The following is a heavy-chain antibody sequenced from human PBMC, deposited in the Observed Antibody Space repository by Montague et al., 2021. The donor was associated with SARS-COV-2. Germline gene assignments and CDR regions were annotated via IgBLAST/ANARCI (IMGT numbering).Heavy chain of an antibody. CDR2: IYYNGNT. D-gene: IGHD3-9*01. CDR1: TGSFSSFY. J-gene: IGHJ6*02. V-gene: IGHV4-59*01. Sequence: SETLSLTCAVFTGSFSSFYWNWIRQPPAKGLEWIGNIYYNGNTXXXSSXXXRVTISVDTSKKQFSLKLTSVTAADTAIYYCAGLRYFDWHNYSSHYGLDVWGQGTTVTVSS. CDR3: AGLRYFDWHNYSSHYGLDV.